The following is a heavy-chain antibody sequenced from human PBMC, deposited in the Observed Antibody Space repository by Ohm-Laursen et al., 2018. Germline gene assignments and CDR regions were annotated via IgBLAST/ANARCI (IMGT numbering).Heavy chain of an antibody. D-gene: IGHD2-15*01. V-gene: IGHV2-5*01. CDR3: ARWNIPRGSYYFDY. CDR1: GFSLSSGGVG. J-gene: IGHJ4*02. CDR2: IYWNDDQ. Sequence: PTQTLTLTCTFSGFSLSSGGVGVGWFRQPPGKALEWLALIYWNDDQRYSPSLKSRLAITKDTSKNQVVPSMTNMDPVDTAPYYCARWNIPRGSYYFDYWGQGILVTVSS.